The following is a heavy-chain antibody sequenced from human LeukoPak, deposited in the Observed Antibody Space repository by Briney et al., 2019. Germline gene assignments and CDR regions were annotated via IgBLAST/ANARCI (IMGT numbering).Heavy chain of an antibody. CDR3: AKDMVGVLQPTKIFDY. D-gene: IGHD2/OR15-2a*01. V-gene: IGHV3-23*01. CDR1: GFTFSQFG. Sequence: GGSLRLSCATSGFTFSQFGMTWVRQPPGKGLEWVASFDGNAHGTYFADSVKGRCTISSDNSKNTVYLQMNSLRADDTAIYYCAKDMVGVLQPTKIFDYWGQGTLVTVSS. J-gene: IGHJ4*02. CDR2: FDGNAHGT.